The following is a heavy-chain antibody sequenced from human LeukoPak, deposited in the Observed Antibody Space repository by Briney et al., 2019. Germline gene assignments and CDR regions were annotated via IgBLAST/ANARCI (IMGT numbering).Heavy chain of an antibody. D-gene: IGHD5-18*01. V-gene: IGHV5-51*01. J-gene: IGHJ3*02. CDR2: IYPGDSDT. CDR1: GYSFTSYW. CDR3: ARLGATNVDTAMPDAFDI. Sequence: GESLKISCKGSGYSFTSYWIGWVRQMPGKGLEWMGIIYPGDSDTRYSPSFQGQVTISADKSISTAYLQWSSLKASDTATYYCARLGATNVDTAMPDAFDIWGQGTMVTVSS.